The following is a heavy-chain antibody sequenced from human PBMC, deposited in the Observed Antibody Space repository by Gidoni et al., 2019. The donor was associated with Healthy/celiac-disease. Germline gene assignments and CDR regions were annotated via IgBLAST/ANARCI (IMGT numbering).Heavy chain of an antibody. J-gene: IGHJ6*02. D-gene: IGHD1-1*01. CDR3: ARGLYNWNDDYYYGMDV. Sequence: QVQLVQSGAEVKKPGASVKVSCKASGYTFTGYYMHWVRQAPGQGLEWMGWINPNSGGTNYAQKFQGWVTMTRDTSISTAYMELSRLRSDDTAVYYCARGLYNWNDDYYYGMDVWGQGTTVTVSS. CDR2: INPNSGGT. CDR1: GYTFTGYY. V-gene: IGHV1-2*04.